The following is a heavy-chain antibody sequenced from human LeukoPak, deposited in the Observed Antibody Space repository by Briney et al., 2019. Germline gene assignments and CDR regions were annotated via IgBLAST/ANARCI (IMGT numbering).Heavy chain of an antibody. CDR2: IVVGSGNT. CDR3: AAVGGGSGYAFDI. J-gene: IGHJ3*02. Sequence: SVKVSCKASGFTFTSSAMQWVRQARGQRLEWIGWIVVGSGNTNYAQKFQERATITRDMSTRTAYMELSSLRSEDTAVYYCAAVGGGSGYAFDIWGQGTMVTVSS. D-gene: IGHD2-15*01. V-gene: IGHV1-58*02. CDR1: GFTFTSSA.